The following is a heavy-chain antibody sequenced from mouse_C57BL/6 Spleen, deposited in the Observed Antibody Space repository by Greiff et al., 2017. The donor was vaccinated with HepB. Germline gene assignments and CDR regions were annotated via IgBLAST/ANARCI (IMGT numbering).Heavy chain of an antibody. D-gene: IGHD2-3*01. CDR3: AREDDGDYDY. CDR1: GYTFTSYT. CDR2: INPSSGYT. Sequence: QVQLQQSGAELARPGASVKMSCKASGYTFTSYTMHWVKQRPGQGLEWIGYINPSSGYTKYNQKFKDKATLTADKSSSTAYMQLSSLTSEDSAVYYCAREDDGDYDYWGQGTTLTVSS. J-gene: IGHJ2*01. V-gene: IGHV1-4*01.